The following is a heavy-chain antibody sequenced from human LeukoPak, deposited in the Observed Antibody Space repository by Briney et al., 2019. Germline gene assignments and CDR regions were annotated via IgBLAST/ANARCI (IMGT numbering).Heavy chain of an antibody. CDR2: ITSDGSTT. D-gene: IGHD3-16*01. Sequence: PGGSLRLSGVGSGFSLSDYWMHWVRQTPGKGLMWVSRITSDGSTTWYADSVKGRFTVSRDNAKNTLFLEMNSLRDEDTAVYYCAGDYIWGRLFWGQGTLVTVSS. V-gene: IGHV3-74*01. CDR3: AGDYIWGRLF. J-gene: IGHJ4*01. CDR1: GFSLSDYW.